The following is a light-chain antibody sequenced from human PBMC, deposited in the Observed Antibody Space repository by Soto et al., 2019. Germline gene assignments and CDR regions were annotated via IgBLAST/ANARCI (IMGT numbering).Light chain of an antibody. J-gene: IGLJ3*02. CDR1: SRDVGIYNY. V-gene: IGLV2-11*01. CDR2: DVT. Sequence: QSALTQPRSVSGSPGQSVTVSCTGTSRDVGIYNYVSWYQQRPGTAPKVMIYDVTKRPSGVPDRFSGSKSANTASLTISGLQAEDEADYYCCSYAGNYTLLFGGGTQLAVL. CDR3: CSYAGNYTLL.